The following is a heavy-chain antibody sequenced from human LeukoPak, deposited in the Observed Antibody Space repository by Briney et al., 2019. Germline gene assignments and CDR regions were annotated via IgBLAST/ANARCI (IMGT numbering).Heavy chain of an antibody. J-gene: IGHJ4*02. CDR2: ISGSGVST. D-gene: IGHD2-2*01. V-gene: IGHV3-23*01. Sequence: GGSLRLSCTASGFTFSTYAMNWDPQAPRKGLLCFSRISGSGVSTYYAESVKGRFTISRDNSNNTLYLQMSSLGTEDTAVYYCAKDWGMGDQLLRIDYWGQGTLVTVSS. CDR1: GFTFSTYA. CDR3: AKDWGMGDQLLRIDY.